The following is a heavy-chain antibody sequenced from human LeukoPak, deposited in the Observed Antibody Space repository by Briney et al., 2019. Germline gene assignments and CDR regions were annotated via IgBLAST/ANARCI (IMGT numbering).Heavy chain of an antibody. V-gene: IGHV1-24*01. CDR2: FDPEDGET. Sequence: GASVKVSCKVSGYTLTELSMHWVRQAPGKGLEWMGGFDPEDGETIYAQEFQGRVTMTEDTSTDTAYMELRSLRSDDTAVYYCARDLGDSNGYWGQGTLVTVSS. CDR3: ARDLGDSNGY. D-gene: IGHD2-21*02. J-gene: IGHJ4*02. CDR1: GYTLTELS.